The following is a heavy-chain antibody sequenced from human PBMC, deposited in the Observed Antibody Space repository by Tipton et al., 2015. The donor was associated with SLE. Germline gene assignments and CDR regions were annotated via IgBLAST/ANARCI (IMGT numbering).Heavy chain of an antibody. V-gene: IGHV6-1*01. CDR2: TYYRSKWYN. D-gene: IGHD3-16*01. Sequence: LVKPTQTLSLTCAISGDSVSSNSVAWNWIRQSPSRGLEWLGRTYYRSKWYNDYAVSVKSRITINPDTSKNQFSLQVNSVTPEDTAIYYCVRTGGGGRALDLWGQGTMVTVSS. CDR1: GDSVSSNSVA. J-gene: IGHJ3*01. CDR3: VRTGGGGRALDL.